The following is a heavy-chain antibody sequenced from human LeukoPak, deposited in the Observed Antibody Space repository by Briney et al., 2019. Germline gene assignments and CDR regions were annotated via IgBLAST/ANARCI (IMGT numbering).Heavy chain of an antibody. Sequence: ASVKVSCKASGYTFAGYYMHWVRQAPGQGPEWMGWINPNSGGTNYAQKFQGRVTMTRDTSISTAYMELSRLRSDDTAVYYCASLPDSSGYYPSNGYYYYGMDVWGQGTTGTVSS. J-gene: IGHJ6*02. CDR3: ASLPDSSGYYPSNGYYYYGMDV. CDR1: GYTFAGYY. CDR2: INPNSGGT. V-gene: IGHV1-2*02. D-gene: IGHD3-22*01.